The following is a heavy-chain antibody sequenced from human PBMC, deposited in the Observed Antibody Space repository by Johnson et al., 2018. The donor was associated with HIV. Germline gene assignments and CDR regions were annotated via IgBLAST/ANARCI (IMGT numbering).Heavy chain of an antibody. Sequence: QVQLVESGGGLVKPGGSLRLSCAASGFTFSDYYMSWIRHAPGKGLEWVSYITSSGSIIYYADSVKGRFTISRDNAKNSLYLQMNSLRAKDTGVYYCARDLRRGATSEGRSILEIWGPGKMVTVAS. CDR3: ARDLRRGATSEGRSILEI. V-gene: IGHV3-11*01. J-gene: IGHJ3*02. CDR2: ITSSGSII. CDR1: GFTFSDYY. D-gene: IGHD2-21*01.